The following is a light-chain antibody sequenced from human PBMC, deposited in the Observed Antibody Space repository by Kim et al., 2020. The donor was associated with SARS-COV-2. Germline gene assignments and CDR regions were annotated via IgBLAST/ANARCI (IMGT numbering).Light chain of an antibody. V-gene: IGLV2-14*03. CDR3: NSHTRSRTFV. CDR2: DVS. Sequence: GQSIHISCTTTSSDIGAYNYVSWYLQHPGKAPKIMIYDVSKRPSGVSNRFSGSNSGNTASLTISGLQAEDEADYYCNSHTRSRTFVFGSGTKLTVL. J-gene: IGLJ1*01. CDR1: SSDIGAYNY.